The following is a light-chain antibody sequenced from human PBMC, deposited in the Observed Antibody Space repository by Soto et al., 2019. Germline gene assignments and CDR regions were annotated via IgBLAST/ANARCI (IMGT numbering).Light chain of an antibody. Sequence: DIQVTQSPSFVSASAGDRVTITCRASQDIRRWLAWHQQKPGQAPKLLISAASTLQSGVPSRFSGSGSGTHFTLTINSMQPEDFATYFCQQVESYPSTFGGGTKGDIK. V-gene: IGKV1D-12*01. CDR3: QQVESYPST. CDR2: AAS. CDR1: QDIRRW. J-gene: IGKJ4*01.